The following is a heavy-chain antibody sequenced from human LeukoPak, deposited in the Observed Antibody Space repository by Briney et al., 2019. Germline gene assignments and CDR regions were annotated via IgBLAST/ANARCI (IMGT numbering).Heavy chain of an antibody. CDR2: IYYSGST. Sequence: SETLFLTCTVSGGSVSSYYWSWIRQPPGKGLEWIGYIYYSGSTNYNPSLKSRVTISVDTSKNQFSLKLSSVTAADTAVYYCARLSPFSYGMDVWGQGTTVTVSS. V-gene: IGHV4-59*08. J-gene: IGHJ6*02. CDR3: ARLSPFSYGMDV. CDR1: GGSVSSYY.